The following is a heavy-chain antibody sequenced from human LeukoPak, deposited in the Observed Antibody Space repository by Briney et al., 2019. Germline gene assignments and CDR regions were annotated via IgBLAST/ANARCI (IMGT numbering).Heavy chain of an antibody. Sequence: PGTSLRLSCAGSGFTFSDYDMHWVRQAPGKGLEWVATISYAGSNKYYADSVKGRSTISRDNSKNTLYLQMNSLRAEDTAVYYCAKLSLLAPSDYWGQGTLVTVSS. D-gene: IGHD2-15*01. J-gene: IGHJ4*02. CDR3: AKLSLLAPSDY. V-gene: IGHV3-30*18. CDR1: GFTFSDYD. CDR2: ISYAGSNK.